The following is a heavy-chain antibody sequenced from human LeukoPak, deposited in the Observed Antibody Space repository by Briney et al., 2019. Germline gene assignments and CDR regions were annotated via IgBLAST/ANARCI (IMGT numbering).Heavy chain of an antibody. D-gene: IGHD2-2*01. CDR2: ISSSSSYI. CDR1: GFTFSSYS. V-gene: IGHV3-21*01. CDR3: ARGDIVVVPAALSNDY. Sequence: PGGSLRLSCAASGFTFSSYSMNWVRQAPGKGLEWVSSISSSSSYIYYADSVKGRFTISRDNAKNSLYLQMNSLRAEDTAVYYCARGDIVVVPAALSNDYWGQGTLVTVSS. J-gene: IGHJ4*02.